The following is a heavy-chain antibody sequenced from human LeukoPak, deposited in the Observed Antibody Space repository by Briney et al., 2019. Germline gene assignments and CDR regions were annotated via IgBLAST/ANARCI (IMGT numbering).Heavy chain of an antibody. D-gene: IGHD6-13*01. CDR3: ARPRIAAAGRSRGSGPPKDQYYMDV. V-gene: IGHV4-34*12. CDR1: GGSFSGYY. J-gene: IGHJ6*03. CDR2: IIHSGST. Sequence: SETLSLTCAVYGGSFSGYYWSWIRQPPGKGLEWIGEIIHSGSTNYHPSLKSRVTISVDTSKNQFSLKLSSVTAADTAVYYCARPRIAAAGRSRGSGPPKDQYYMDVWGKGTTATVSS.